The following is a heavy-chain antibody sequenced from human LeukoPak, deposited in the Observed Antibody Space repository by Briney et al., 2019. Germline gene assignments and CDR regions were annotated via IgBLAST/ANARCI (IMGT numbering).Heavy chain of an antibody. D-gene: IGHD2-2*01. J-gene: IGHJ6*03. CDR3: ARYSVVVVPAATRYYYYYMDV. CDR1: GGSISSYY. Sequence: SGTLSLTCTVSGGSISSYYWSWIRQPPGKGLEWIGYIYYSGSTNYNPSLKSRVTISVDTSKNQFSLKLSSVTAADTAVYYCARYSVVVVPAATRYYYYYMDVWGKGTTVTVSS. CDR2: IYYSGST. V-gene: IGHV4-59*08.